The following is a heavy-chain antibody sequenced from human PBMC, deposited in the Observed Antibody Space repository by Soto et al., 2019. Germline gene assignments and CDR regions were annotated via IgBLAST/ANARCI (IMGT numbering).Heavy chain of an antibody. CDR2: ISGSGGST. CDR3: AKVPVGWGTTLPDCFQH. Sequence: GGSLRLSCAASGFTFSSYAMSWVRQAPGKGLEWVSAISGSGGSTYYADSVKGRFTISRDNSKNTLYLQMNSLRAEDTAVYYFAKVPVGWGTTLPDCFQHWGRGPLVTVSS. D-gene: IGHD3-16*01. V-gene: IGHV3-23*01. CDR1: GFTFSSYA. J-gene: IGHJ1*01.